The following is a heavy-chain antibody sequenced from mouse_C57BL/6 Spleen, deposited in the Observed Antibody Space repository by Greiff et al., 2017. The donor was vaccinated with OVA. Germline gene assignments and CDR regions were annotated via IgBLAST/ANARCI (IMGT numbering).Heavy chain of an antibody. CDR3: TDLFYGSSEYFDV. D-gene: IGHD1-1*01. Sequence: EVQLVESGGGLVQPGGSMKLSCVASGFTFSNYWMNWVRQSPEKGLEWVAQIRLKSDNYATHYAESVKGRFTISRDDSKSSVYLQMNNLRAEDTGIYYCTDLFYGSSEYFDVWGTGTTVTVSS. J-gene: IGHJ1*03. CDR2: IRLKSDNYAT. V-gene: IGHV6-3*01. CDR1: GFTFSNYW.